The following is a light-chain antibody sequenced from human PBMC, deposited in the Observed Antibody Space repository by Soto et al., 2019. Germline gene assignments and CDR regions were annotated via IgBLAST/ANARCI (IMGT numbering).Light chain of an antibody. CDR1: QTISSY. J-gene: IGKJ1*01. CDR3: QQSYSTWT. CDR2: AAS. V-gene: IGKV1-39*01. Sequence: DIQMTQSPSSLSASLGDRVTITCRASQTISSYLNWYQQKPGRAPKLLIYAASNLESGVPSRFSGSGSGTDFTLTISSLQPEDFATYYCQQSYSTWTFGQGTKV.